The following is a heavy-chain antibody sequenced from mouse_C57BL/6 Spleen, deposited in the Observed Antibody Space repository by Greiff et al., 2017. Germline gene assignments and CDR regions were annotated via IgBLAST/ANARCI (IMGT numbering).Heavy chain of an antibody. Sequence: QVQLQQPGAELVRPGSSVKLSCKASGYTFTSYWMDWVKQRPGQGLEWIGNIYPSDSETHYNQKFKDKATLTVDKSSSTAYMQLSSRTSEDSAVYCCARKAIYYDYEAGFDYWGQGTTLTVSS. CDR2: IYPSDSET. CDR3: ARKAIYYDYEAGFDY. V-gene: IGHV1-61*01. CDR1: GYTFTSYW. J-gene: IGHJ2*01. D-gene: IGHD2-4*01.